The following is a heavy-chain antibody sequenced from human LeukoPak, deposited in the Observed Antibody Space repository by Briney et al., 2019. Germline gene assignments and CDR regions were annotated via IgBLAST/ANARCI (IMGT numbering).Heavy chain of an antibody. CDR3: ARDRRNLVVVPAANYGMDV. J-gene: IGHJ6*02. D-gene: IGHD2-2*01. CDR2: ISYDGSNK. V-gene: IGHV3-30*03. CDR1: GFTFSSYG. Sequence: PGGPLRLSCAASGFTFSSYGMHWVRQAPGKGLEWVAVISYDGSNKYYADSVKGRFTISRDNSKNTLYLQMDTLRAEDTGVYYCARDRRNLVVVPAANYGMDVWGQGTTVTVSS.